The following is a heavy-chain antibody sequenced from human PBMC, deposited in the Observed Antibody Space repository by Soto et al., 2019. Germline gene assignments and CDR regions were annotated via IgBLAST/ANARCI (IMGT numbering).Heavy chain of an antibody. CDR1: GFTFSSYA. J-gene: IGHJ5*02. D-gene: IGHD3-10*01. V-gene: IGHV3-30-3*01. CDR2: ISYDGSNK. Sequence: GGSLRLSCAASGFTFSSYAMHWVRQAPGKGLAWVAVISYDGSNKYYADSVKGRFTISRDNSKNTRYLQMNSLRAEDTAVYYCARDGGSLLWFGEGGNWFDPWAQGTLVTVSS. CDR3: ARDGGSLLWFGEGGNWFDP.